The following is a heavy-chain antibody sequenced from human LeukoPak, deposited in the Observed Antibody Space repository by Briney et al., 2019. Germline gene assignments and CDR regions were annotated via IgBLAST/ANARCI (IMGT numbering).Heavy chain of an antibody. V-gene: IGHV1-8*02. CDR1: GYTFTSYD. CDR3: ARDQIQWSSSWYVGEYFDY. D-gene: IGHD6-13*01. J-gene: IGHJ4*02. Sequence: ASVKVSCKASGYTFTSYDINWVRQATGQGLEWMGWMNPNSGNTGYAQKFQGRVTMTRDTSTSTVYMELSSLRSEDTAVYYCARDQIQWSSSWYVGEYFDYWGQGTLVTVSS. CDR2: MNPNSGNT.